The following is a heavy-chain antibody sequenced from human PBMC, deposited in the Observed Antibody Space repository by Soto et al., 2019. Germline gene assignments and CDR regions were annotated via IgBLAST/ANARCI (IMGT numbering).Heavy chain of an antibody. CDR1: GDGVSSNSAA. V-gene: IGHV6-1*01. CDR2: TYYRSKWYS. J-gene: IGHJ5*02. Sequence: PSQTLSLTCAISGDGVSSNSAAWNWIRQSPSRGLEWLGRTYYRSKWYSDYAVSVKSRITINPDTSKNQFSLQLSSVTPEDTAVYYCARGLWSGYYSNWFDPWGQGTLVTVSS. CDR3: ARGLWSGYYSNWFDP. D-gene: IGHD3-3*01.